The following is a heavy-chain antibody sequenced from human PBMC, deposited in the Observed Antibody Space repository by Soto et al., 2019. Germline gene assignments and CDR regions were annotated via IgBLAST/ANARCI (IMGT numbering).Heavy chain of an antibody. V-gene: IGHV6-1*01. CDR3: ARVWEVITPDETPLFTFDI. CDR1: GDSVSSNSAA. Sequence: QVQLQQSGPGLVKPSQTLSLTCAISGDSVSSNSAAWNWIRQSPSRGLEWLGRTYYRSKWYNDYALSVKSRIPINPVTSNSQCSLQLNSLTPEDTAVYYCARVWEVITPDETPLFTFDIWGQGTMVTVSS. D-gene: IGHD3-3*01. CDR2: TYYRSKWYN. J-gene: IGHJ3*02.